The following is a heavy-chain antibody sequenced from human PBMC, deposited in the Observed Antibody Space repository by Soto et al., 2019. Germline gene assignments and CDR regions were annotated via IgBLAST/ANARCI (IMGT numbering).Heavy chain of an antibody. CDR2: IYSGGST. V-gene: IGHV3-66*01. D-gene: IGHD2-15*01. CDR1: GFTVSSNY. Sequence: GGSLRLSCAASGFTVSSNYMSWVRQAPGKGLEWVSVIYSGGSTYYADSVKGRFIISRDDSKNTLFLQMNSLRAEDTAVYYCATAKLLLPWLFDPWGQGTLVTVSS. J-gene: IGHJ5*02. CDR3: ATAKLLLPWLFDP.